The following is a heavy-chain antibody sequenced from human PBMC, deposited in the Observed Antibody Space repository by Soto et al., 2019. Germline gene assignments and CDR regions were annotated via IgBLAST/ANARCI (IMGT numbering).Heavy chain of an antibody. J-gene: IGHJ5*02. CDR3: AKEVIARFFERPNWFDP. Sequence: GGSLRLSCAASGFTFSSYAMSWVRQAPGKGLEWVSAISGSGGSTYYADSVKGRFTISRDNSKNTLYLQMNSLRAEDTAVYYCAKEVIARFFERPNWFDPWGQGTLVTVSS. V-gene: IGHV3-23*01. D-gene: IGHD3-3*01. CDR2: ISGSGGST. CDR1: GFTFSSYA.